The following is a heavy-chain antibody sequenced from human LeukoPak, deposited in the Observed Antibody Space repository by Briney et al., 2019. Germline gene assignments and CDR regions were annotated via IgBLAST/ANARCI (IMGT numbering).Heavy chain of an antibody. Sequence: SETLSLTCTVSGGSISSYYWSWIRQPPAKGLEWIGYIYYSGSTNYNPSLKSRVTISVDTSKNQFSLKLSSVTAADTAVYYCAREGGSGGSAYYFDYWGQGTQVTVSS. V-gene: IGHV4-59*01. CDR2: IYYSGST. CDR3: AREGGSGGSAYYFDY. D-gene: IGHD2-15*01. CDR1: GGSISSYY. J-gene: IGHJ4*02.